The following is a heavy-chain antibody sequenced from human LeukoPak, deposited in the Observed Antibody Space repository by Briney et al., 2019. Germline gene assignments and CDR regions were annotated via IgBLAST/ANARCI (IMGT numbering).Heavy chain of an antibody. CDR3: ASGMVRGVIQTPLY. J-gene: IGHJ4*02. D-gene: IGHD3-10*01. V-gene: IGHV3-23*01. CDR1: GFTFSSYA. CDR2: ISGSGGST. Sequence: PGGSLRLSCAASGFTFSSYAMSWVRQAPGKGLEWVSAISGSGGSTYYADSVKGRFTISRDNSKNTLYLQMNSLRAEDTAVYYCASGMVRGVIQTPLYWGQGTLVTVSS.